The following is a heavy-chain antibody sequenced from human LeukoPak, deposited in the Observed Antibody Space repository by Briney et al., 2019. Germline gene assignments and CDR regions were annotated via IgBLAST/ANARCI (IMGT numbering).Heavy chain of an antibody. CDR1: GFTFSSYG. D-gene: IGHD5-12*01. V-gene: IGHV3-30*03. Sequence: GGSLRLSCAASGFTFSSYGMHWVRQAPGKGLEWVAVISYDGSNKYYADSVKGRFTISRDNSKNTLYLQMNSLRAEDTAVYYCARGYTGYAVRDAFDIWGQGTMVTVSS. CDR2: ISYDGSNK. CDR3: ARGYTGYAVRDAFDI. J-gene: IGHJ3*02.